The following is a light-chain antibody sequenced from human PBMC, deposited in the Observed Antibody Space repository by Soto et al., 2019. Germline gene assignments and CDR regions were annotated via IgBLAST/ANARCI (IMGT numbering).Light chain of an antibody. CDR1: SSDVGSYNL. CDR2: EGS. V-gene: IGLV2-23*01. CDR3: CSSAGSSTHYV. J-gene: IGLJ1*01. Sequence: QSALTQPASVSGSPGQSITISCTGTSSDVGSYNLVSWYQQHPGKAPKLMIYEGSKRPSGVSNRFSGSKSGNTASLTISGLQADDEADYYCCSSAGSSTHYVFGTGTKVTVL.